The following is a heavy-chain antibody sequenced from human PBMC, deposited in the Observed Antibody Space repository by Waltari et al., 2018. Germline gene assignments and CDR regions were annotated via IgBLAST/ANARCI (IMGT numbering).Heavy chain of an antibody. V-gene: IGHV4-39*07. CDR3: ARADCSGGSCRSPFDY. Sequence: QLQLQESGPGLVKPSAPLSLTCTVSGGSISSSSYYWGLIRPPPGKGLEWIGSIYYSGSTYYNPSLKSRVTISVDTSKNQFSLKLSSVTAADTAVYYCARADCSGGSCRSPFDYWGQGTLVTVSS. CDR1: GGSISSSSYY. D-gene: IGHD2-15*01. J-gene: IGHJ4*02. CDR2: IYYSGST.